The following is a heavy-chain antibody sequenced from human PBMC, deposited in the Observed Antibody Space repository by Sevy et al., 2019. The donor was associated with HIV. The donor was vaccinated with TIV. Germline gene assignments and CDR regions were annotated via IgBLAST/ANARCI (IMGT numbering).Heavy chain of an antibody. D-gene: IGHD3-10*01. V-gene: IGHV3-33*01. CDR2: IWYDGSSK. CDR1: GFTFSSYG. CDR3: ASGAYYYASWTENFDY. Sequence: GGSLRLSCAASGFTFSSYGMHWVRQAPGKGLEWVALIWYDGSSKYDADSVKGRFTISRDNSKNTLYLQMNSLRAEDTAVYYCASGAYYYASWTENFDYWGQGTLVTVSS. J-gene: IGHJ4*02.